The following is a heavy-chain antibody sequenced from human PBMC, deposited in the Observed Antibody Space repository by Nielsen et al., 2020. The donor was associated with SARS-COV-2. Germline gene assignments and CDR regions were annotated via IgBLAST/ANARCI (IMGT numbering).Heavy chain of an antibody. Sequence: ASVKVSCKASGYTFTNYYIHWVRQAPGQGLEWMGIINPSGGSTSYAQKFQGRLTMTRDTSTSTVYMELSSLRSEDTAVYYCARDFAPWGMDVWGQGTTVTVSS. V-gene: IGHV1-46*01. CDR1: GYTFTNYY. CDR2: INPSGGST. D-gene: IGHD3-3*01. CDR3: ARDFAPWGMDV. J-gene: IGHJ6*02.